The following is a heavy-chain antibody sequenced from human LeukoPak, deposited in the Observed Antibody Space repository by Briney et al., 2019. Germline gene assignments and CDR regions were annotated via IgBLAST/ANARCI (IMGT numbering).Heavy chain of an antibody. Sequence: ASVKVSCKASGYTFTGYYMHWVRQAPEQGLEWMGWINPNSGGTNYAQKFQGRVTMTRDTSISTAYMELSRLRSDDTAVYYCARDRLYGSSWSFDYWGQGTLVTVSS. V-gene: IGHV1-2*02. CDR1: GYTFTGYY. CDR2: INPNSGGT. CDR3: ARDRLYGSSWSFDY. D-gene: IGHD6-13*01. J-gene: IGHJ4*02.